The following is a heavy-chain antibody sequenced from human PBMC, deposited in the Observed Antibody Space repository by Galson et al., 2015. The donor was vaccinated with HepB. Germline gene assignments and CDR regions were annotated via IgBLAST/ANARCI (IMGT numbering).Heavy chain of an antibody. J-gene: IGHJ5*01. CDR2: IIPIGGAT. CDR3: AKGSVVADS. CDR1: GYSFTTNY. D-gene: IGHD3-22*01. V-gene: IGHV1-46*01. Sequence: SVKVSCKASGYSFTTNYVHWVRQPPGQGLDWMGLIIPIGGATTYAQKFQGRVTMTSDTSASTVYMELTSLTSDDTAVYYCAKGSVVADSWGQGTLVTVSS.